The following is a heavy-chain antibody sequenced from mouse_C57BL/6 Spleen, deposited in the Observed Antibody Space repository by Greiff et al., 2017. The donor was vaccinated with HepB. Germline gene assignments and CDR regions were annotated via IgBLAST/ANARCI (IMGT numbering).Heavy chain of an antibody. CDR3: AKRGDYYGSSLAEFAY. CDR2: IYPGSGST. D-gene: IGHD1-1*01. Sequence: QVQLQQPGAELVKPGASVKMSCKASGYTFTSYWITWVKQRPGQGLEWIGDIYPGSGSTNYNEKFKSKATLTVDTSSSTAYMQLSSLTSEDSAVYYCAKRGDYYGSSLAEFAYWGQGTLVTVSA. J-gene: IGHJ3*01. CDR1: GYTFTSYW. V-gene: IGHV1-55*01.